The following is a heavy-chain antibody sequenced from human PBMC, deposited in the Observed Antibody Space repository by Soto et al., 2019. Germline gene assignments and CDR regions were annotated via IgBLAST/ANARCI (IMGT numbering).Heavy chain of an antibody. CDR3: ARRRRHGNFDY. CDR2: MYYSGRA. Sequence: PSVTLSLTCTVSASSISSYHWSWIRQPPGKRLEWLGYMYYSGRANYNPSLKSRVTISVDTSKNQFSLKLRNVTAADTAVYYCARRRRHGNFDYGRQG. V-gene: IGHV4-59*01. J-gene: IGHJ4*02. D-gene: IGHD4-17*01. CDR1: ASSISSYH.